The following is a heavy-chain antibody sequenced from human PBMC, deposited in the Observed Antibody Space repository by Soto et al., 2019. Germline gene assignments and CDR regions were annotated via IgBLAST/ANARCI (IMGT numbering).Heavy chain of an antibody. CDR3: AGGSGNGWHFDY. Sequence: QVQLVQSGAEAKKPGASVKVSCEASGYIFTGQYMHRVRQAPGQGLEWMGWINPNSGDTKYTQKFQGRVTTTRDTSINTAYRELSRLTSDDTAVLYCAGGSGNGWHFDYWGQGTLVTVSS. V-gene: IGHV1-2*02. CDR1: GYIFTGQY. CDR2: INPNSGDT. J-gene: IGHJ4*02. D-gene: IGHD6-19*01.